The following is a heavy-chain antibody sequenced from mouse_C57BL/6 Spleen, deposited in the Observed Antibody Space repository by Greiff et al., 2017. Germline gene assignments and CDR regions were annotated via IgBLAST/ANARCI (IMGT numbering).Heavy chain of an antibody. J-gene: IGHJ4*01. V-gene: IGHV1-55*01. CDR2: IYPGSGST. CDR3: ARMRDDYDLYYYAMDY. Sequence: VQLQQPGAELVKPGASVKMSCKASGYTFTSYWITWVKQRPGQGLEWIGDIYPGSGSTNYNEKFKSKATLTVDTSSSTAYMQLSSLTSEDSAVYYCARMRDDYDLYYYAMDYWGQGTSVTVSS. CDR1: GYTFTSYW. D-gene: IGHD2-4*01.